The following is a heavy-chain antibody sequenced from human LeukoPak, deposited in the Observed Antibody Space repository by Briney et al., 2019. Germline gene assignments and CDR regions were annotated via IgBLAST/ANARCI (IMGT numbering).Heavy chain of an antibody. CDR3: ARANRVIVPFDY. CDR1: GGSISSYY. D-gene: IGHD3-16*02. CDR2: IYYSGST. J-gene: IGHJ4*02. V-gene: IGHV4-59*01. Sequence: SETLSLTCTVSGGSISSYYWSWIRQPPGKGLEWIGHIYYSGSTNYNPSLKSRVTISIDTSKNQFSLRLSSVTAADTAVYYCARANRVIVPFDYWGQGTLVTVSS.